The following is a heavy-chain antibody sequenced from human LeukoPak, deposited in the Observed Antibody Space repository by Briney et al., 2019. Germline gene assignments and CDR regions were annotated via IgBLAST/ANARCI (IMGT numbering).Heavy chain of an antibody. J-gene: IGHJ4*02. CDR1: GFIFSTHW. CDR3: VRYRDGEYDF. V-gene: IGHV3-7*01. Sequence: PGGSLRLSCAGSGFIFSTHWMIWVRQAPGEGLEWVANIKQDGGEKYYVDSVKGRFTISRDNTKSSMYLEMNSLRAEDTAVYYCVRYRDGEYDFWGQGTLVTVSS. D-gene: IGHD4-17*01. CDR2: IKQDGGEK.